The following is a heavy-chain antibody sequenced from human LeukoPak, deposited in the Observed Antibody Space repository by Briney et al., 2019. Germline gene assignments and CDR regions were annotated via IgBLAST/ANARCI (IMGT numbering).Heavy chain of an antibody. CDR3: ARVPATVSRPCDS. CDR2: IGHDGGT. J-gene: IGHJ4*02. D-gene: IGHD2-15*01. V-gene: IGHV4-34*01. CDR1: GGPLDGYY. Sequence: SETLSLTCAVYGGPLDGYYWTLVRQTPGKGLEWIGEIGHDGGTNCNPSLRSRVTISIDTSKKQFSLKLSSVTAADTAVYYCARVPATVSRPCDSWGQGTLVTVSS.